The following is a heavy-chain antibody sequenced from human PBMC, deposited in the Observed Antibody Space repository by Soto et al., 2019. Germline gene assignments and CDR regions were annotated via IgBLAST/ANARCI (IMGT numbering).Heavy chain of an antibody. CDR2: ISWNSGSI. CDR3: EKDMANTDAFDI. CDR1: GFTFDDYA. V-gene: IGHV3-9*01. D-gene: IGHD5-12*01. J-gene: IGHJ3*02. Sequence: EVQLVASGGGLVQPGRSLRLSCAASGFTFDDYAMHWVRQAPGKGLGWVSGISWNSGSIGYADSVKGRFTISRDNAKNSLYLQMNSLRAEDTALYYCEKDMANTDAFDIWGQGTMVTVSS.